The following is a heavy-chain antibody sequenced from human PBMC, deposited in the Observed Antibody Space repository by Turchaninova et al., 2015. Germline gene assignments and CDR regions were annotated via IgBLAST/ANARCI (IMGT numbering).Heavy chain of an antibody. D-gene: IGHD1-7*01. CDR3: ARGGGTTKRYFDY. Sequence: QVQLQQWGAGLLKPSEPLSLPCAVYGGSFSGYDRSGLRQPQGKGLEWIGEINHSGSTNYNPSLKSRVTISVDTSKNQFSLKLSSVTAADTAVYYCARGGGTTKRYFDYWGQGTLVTVSS. CDR2: INHSGST. V-gene: IGHV4-34*01. CDR1: GGSFSGYD. J-gene: IGHJ4*02.